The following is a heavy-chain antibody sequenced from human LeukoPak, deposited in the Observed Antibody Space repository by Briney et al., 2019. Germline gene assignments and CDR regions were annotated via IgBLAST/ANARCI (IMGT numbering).Heavy chain of an antibody. V-gene: IGHV4-39*01. J-gene: IGHJ4*02. Sequence: SETLSLTCTVSGGSISSSSYYWGWIRQPPGKGLEWIGSIYYSGSTYYNPSLKSRVTIPVDTSKNQFSLKLSSVTAADTAVYYCARRGYDSSGYYLVSWGQGTLVTVSS. CDR1: GGSISSSSYY. CDR3: ARRGYDSSGYYLVS. D-gene: IGHD3-22*01. CDR2: IYYSGST.